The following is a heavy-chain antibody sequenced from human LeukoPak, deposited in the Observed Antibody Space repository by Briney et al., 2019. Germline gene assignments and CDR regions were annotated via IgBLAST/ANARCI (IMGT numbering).Heavy chain of an antibody. CDR3: ARDQSRGSGVWGC. V-gene: IGHV3-7*01. CDR1: GFTFSSYW. J-gene: IGHJ4*02. CDR2: IKQDGSEK. D-gene: IGHD3-16*01. Sequence: GGSLRLSCAASGFTFSSYWMSWVRQAPGKGLEWVANIKQDGSEKYYVDSVKGRFTISRDNAKNSLYLQMNSLRAEDTAVYYCARDQSRGSGVWGCWGQGTLVTVSS.